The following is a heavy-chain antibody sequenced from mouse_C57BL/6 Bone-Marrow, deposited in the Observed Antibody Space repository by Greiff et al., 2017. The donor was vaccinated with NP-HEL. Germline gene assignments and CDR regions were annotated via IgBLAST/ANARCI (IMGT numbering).Heavy chain of an antibody. CDR3: ARGYYGPLFAY. CDR1: GYTFTSYW. D-gene: IGHD1-1*01. J-gene: IGHJ3*01. Sequence: QVQLQQPGAELVRPGTSVKLSCKASGYTFTSYWMHWVKQRPGQGLEWIGVIDPSDSYTNYNQKFKGKATLTVDTSSSTAYMQLSSLTSEDSAVYYCARGYYGPLFAYWGQGILVTVSA. CDR2: IDPSDSYT. V-gene: IGHV1-59*01.